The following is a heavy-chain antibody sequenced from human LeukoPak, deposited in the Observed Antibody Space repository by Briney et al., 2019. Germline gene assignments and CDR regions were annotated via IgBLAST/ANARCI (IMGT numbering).Heavy chain of an antibody. CDR2: VHYSGTT. CDR3: ARQGLIAAAGYTPTYYYGMDV. Sequence: SDTLSLTCTVSDGFITDYYWSWVRQPPGKGLEFIGYVHYSGTTNYNPSLRSRVTISIDTSKKHFFLKLSSVTAADTAVYYCARQGLIAAAGYTPTYYYGMDVWGQGTTVTVSS. D-gene: IGHD6-13*01. J-gene: IGHJ6*02. CDR1: DGFITDYY. V-gene: IGHV4-59*08.